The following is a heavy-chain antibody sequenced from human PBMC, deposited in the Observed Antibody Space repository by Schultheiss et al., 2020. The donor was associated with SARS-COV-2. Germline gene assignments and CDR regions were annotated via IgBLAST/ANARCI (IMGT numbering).Heavy chain of an antibody. J-gene: IGHJ6*03. CDR1: GDSISNYY. CDR2: IYYGGST. D-gene: IGHD4-11*01. Sequence: SETLSLTCTVSGDSISNYYWSWIRQSPGKGLEWIGYIYYGGSTNYNPSFKSRVTISADTSKNQLSLNLSSVTAADTAVYYCARDSDYNRGNYYYYYYMDVWGKGTTVTVSS. V-gene: IGHV4-59*01. CDR3: ARDSDYNRGNYYYYYYMDV.